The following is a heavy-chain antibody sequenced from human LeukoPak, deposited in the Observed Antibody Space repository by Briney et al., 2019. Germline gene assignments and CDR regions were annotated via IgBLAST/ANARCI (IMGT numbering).Heavy chain of an antibody. D-gene: IGHD3-10*01. CDR2: ISGSGGST. J-gene: IGHJ3*02. CDR3: ARGVSELRAFDI. V-gene: IGHV3-23*01. Sequence: AISGSGGSTYYADSVKGRFTISRDNSKNTLYLQMNSLRAEDTAEYYCARGVSELRAFDIWGQGTMVTVSS.